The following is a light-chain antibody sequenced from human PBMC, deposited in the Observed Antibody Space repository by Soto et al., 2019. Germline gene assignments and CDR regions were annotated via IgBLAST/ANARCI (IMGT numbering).Light chain of an antibody. CDR2: EVS. CDR3: SSYAGSNNVV. Sequence: QSALTQPPSASGSPGQSVTISCTGTSSDVGGYNYVSWYQQHPGKAPKLMIYEVSERPSGVRDRFSGSKSGNTASLPVSGLQAEDEADYYCSSYAGSNNVVFGGGTKLTVL. CDR1: SSDVGGYNY. J-gene: IGLJ2*01. V-gene: IGLV2-8*01.